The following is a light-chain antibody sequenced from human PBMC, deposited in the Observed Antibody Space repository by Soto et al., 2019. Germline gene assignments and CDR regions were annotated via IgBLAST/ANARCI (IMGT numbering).Light chain of an antibody. V-gene: IGLV2-18*01. CDR2: EVS. CDR3: SLDTTARTYV. J-gene: IGLJ1*01. CDR1: SSYLASYNR. Sequence: QSVLTQPPSVSGSPGQSVTISCTGTSSYLASYNRVSWYQRPPGTGPKLVIYEVSNRPSGIPDRFSGSKSGNTASLTISGLQAEDEADYYCSLDTTARTYVFGTGTKVTVL.